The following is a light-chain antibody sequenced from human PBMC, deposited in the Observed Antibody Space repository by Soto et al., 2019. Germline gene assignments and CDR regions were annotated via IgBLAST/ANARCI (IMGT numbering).Light chain of an antibody. CDR2: GAS. J-gene: IGKJ1*01. CDR1: HSVSSTY. V-gene: IGKV3-20*01. CDR3: QQYGSSWT. Sequence: EVVLTQSPATLSLSPGERATLSCRASHSVSSTYLAWYQQKPGQAPRLLIYGASSRATGIPDRFSGSGSGTDFTLTISRLEPEDFAVYYCQQYGSSWTFGQGTKVDIK.